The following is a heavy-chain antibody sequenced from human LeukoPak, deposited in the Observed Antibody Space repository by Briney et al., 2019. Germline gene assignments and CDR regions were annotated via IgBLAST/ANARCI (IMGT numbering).Heavy chain of an antibody. CDR3: AKEAKPVKGLYYGSGSQTYYFDY. D-gene: IGHD3-10*01. CDR2: ISYDGSNK. Sequence: PGGSLRLSCAASGFTFSSYAMHWVRQAPGKGLEWVAVISYDGSNKYYADSVKGRFTISRDNSKNTLYLQMNSLRAEDTAVYYCAKEAKPVKGLYYGSGSQTYYFDYWGQGTLVTVSS. J-gene: IGHJ4*02. V-gene: IGHV3-30-3*01. CDR1: GFTFSSYA.